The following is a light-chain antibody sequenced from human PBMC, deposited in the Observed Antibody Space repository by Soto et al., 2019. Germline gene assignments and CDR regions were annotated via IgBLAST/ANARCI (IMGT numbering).Light chain of an antibody. Sequence: QSALTQPASVSGSPGQSITISCTGTSSDVGGYNYVSWYQHHPGKAPKLMIHEVSDRPSGISNRFSGSKSGNTASLTISGLQAEDEADYYCSSYTSATTYVSGTGTKVTVL. J-gene: IGLJ1*01. CDR2: EVS. CDR1: SSDVGGYNY. V-gene: IGLV2-14*01. CDR3: SSYTSATTYV.